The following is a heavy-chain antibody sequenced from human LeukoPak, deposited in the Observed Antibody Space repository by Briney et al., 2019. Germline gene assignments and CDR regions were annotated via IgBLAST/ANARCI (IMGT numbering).Heavy chain of an antibody. D-gene: IGHD3-16*02. CDR1: GFTFSTYA. Sequence: GGSLRLSCAASGFTFSTYAMNWVRQAPGKGLEWVSSISGGDESTYNADSVKGRFIISRDNSKNTLYLQMNSLRAEDTAVYYCARGRITFGGVIVFDYWGQGTLVTVSS. V-gene: IGHV3-23*01. CDR3: ARGRITFGGVIVFDY. CDR2: ISGGDEST. J-gene: IGHJ4*02.